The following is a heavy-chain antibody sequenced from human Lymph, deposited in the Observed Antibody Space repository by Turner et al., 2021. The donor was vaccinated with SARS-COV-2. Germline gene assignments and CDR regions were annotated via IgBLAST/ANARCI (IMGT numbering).Heavy chain of an antibody. CDR3: ARQTVNNWVDP. CDR2: IFYRGST. V-gene: IGHV4-59*01. Sequence: QVQLQESGPRLVKPLETLSLTCTVSGGSMNNNYRSWILQPPGKRLEWIGFIFYRGSTNYNPSLKSRVTISVDTSENQFSLKLTSVTAADTAIYYCARQTVNNWVDPWGQGTLVTVSS. D-gene: IGHD2-21*02. CDR1: GGSMNNNY. J-gene: IGHJ5*02.